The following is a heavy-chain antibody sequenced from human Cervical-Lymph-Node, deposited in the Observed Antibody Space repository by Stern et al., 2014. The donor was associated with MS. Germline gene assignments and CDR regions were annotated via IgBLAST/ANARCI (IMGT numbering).Heavy chain of an antibody. Sequence: QVTLKESGPALVKPTQTLTLTCTFSGFSLRTSGMRVSWIRQPPGKALEWLAPIDWDDDKFYSTSLKTRLTISKDTSKNQVVLTMTNMDPVDTATYYCARMPYCSGGSCYSSSAFDIWGQGTMVTVSS. V-gene: IGHV2-70*04. CDR3: ARMPYCSGGSCYSSSAFDI. CDR1: GFSLRTSGMR. D-gene: IGHD2-15*01. J-gene: IGHJ3*02. CDR2: IDWDDDK.